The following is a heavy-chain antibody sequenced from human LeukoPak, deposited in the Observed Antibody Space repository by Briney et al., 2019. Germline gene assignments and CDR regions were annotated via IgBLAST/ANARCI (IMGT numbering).Heavy chain of an antibody. CDR2: IFPSGGEI. CDR3: VTEVSGSFPT. CDR1: GFTFSTFA. J-gene: IGHJ4*02. V-gene: IGHV3-23*01. D-gene: IGHD1-26*01. Sequence: GGSLRLSCEASGFTFSTFAMIWVRQPPGKGLEWVSSIFPSGGEIHYADSVRGRFTISRDNSKSTLSLQMNSLKNEDTAVYYCVTEVSGSFPTWGQGTLVTVSS.